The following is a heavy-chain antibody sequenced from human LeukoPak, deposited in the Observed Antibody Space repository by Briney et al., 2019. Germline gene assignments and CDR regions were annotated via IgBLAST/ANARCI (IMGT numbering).Heavy chain of an antibody. CDR2: INHSGST. CDR1: GGSFSGYY. D-gene: IGHD4-17*01. Sequence: SETLSLTCAVYGGSFSGYYWSWIRQPPGKGLEWIGEINHSGSTNYNPSLKSRVTISVDTSKNQFSLKLSSVTAADTAVYYCARECQGVTTMWFDYWGQGTLVTVSS. J-gene: IGHJ4*02. CDR3: ARECQGVTTMWFDY. V-gene: IGHV4-34*01.